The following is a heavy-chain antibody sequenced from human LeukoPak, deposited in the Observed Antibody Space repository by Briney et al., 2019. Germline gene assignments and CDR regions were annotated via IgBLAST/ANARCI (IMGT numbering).Heavy chain of an antibody. Sequence: TGGSLRLSCSASGFTINSTSRGWVRQATGKGLECVAALYSGDSTYYPDSVKSLFSISRDNSKNTLYLQMSSLRAEDTAIYYCVGRPYYYCDMDVWGKGNRV. J-gene: IGHJ6*04. V-gene: IGHV3-53*01. CDR2: LYSGDST. CDR3: VGRPYYYCDMDV. CDR1: GFTINSTS.